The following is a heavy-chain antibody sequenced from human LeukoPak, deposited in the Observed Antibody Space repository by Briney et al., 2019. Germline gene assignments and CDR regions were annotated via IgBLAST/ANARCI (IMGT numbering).Heavy chain of an antibody. V-gene: IGHV4-39*07. D-gene: IGHD4-17*01. CDR1: GGSISSSSYY. CDR3: ARDTLTVTRD. CDR2: IYYSGST. J-gene: IGHJ4*02. Sequence: PSETLSLTCTVPGGSISSSSYYWGWIRQPPGKGLEWIGGIYYSGSTYYNPSLKSRVTISVDTSKNQFSLKLSSVTAADTAVYYCARDTLTVTRDWGQGTLVTVSS.